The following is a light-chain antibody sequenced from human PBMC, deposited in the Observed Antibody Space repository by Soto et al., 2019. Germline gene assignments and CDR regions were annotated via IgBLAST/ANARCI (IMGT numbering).Light chain of an antibody. CDR3: QQYGTSPQT. J-gene: IGKJ1*01. V-gene: IGKV3-20*01. Sequence: EIVLTQSPGTLSLSPGERATLSCRASQSVRSRYLAWYQQKPGQAPRLLIYGSSSRPPGIPDRVSGSGSGTESTLTISRLEPEDFAVYYCQQYGTSPQTFGQGTKVEIK. CDR2: GSS. CDR1: QSVRSRY.